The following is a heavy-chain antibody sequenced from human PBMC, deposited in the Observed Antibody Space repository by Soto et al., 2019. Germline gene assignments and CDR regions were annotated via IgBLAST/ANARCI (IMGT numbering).Heavy chain of an antibody. Sequence: GASVKVSCKASGYTFTSYDINWVRQATGQGLEWMGWMNPNSGNTGYAQKFQGRVTMTRNTSISTAYMELSSLRSEDTAVYYCARGFTMVRGVIIIRNFDYWGQGTLVTVSS. J-gene: IGHJ4*02. CDR2: MNPNSGNT. CDR1: GYTFTSYD. V-gene: IGHV1-8*01. D-gene: IGHD3-10*01. CDR3: ARGFTMVRGVIIIRNFDY.